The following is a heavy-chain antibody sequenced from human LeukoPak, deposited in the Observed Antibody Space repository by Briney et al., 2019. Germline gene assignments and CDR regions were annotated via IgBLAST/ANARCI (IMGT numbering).Heavy chain of an antibody. CDR2: MSYDGSNK. V-gene: IGHV3-30*18. CDR3: AKEKGSSGWSPMDV. J-gene: IGHJ6*02. Sequence: GGSLRLSCAASGFTFSSYGMHWVRQAPGKGLEWVAVMSYDGSNKYYADSVKGRFTISRDNSKNTLYLQMNSLRAEDTAVYYCAKEKGSSGWSPMDVWGQGTTVTVSS. D-gene: IGHD6-13*01. CDR1: GFTFSSYG.